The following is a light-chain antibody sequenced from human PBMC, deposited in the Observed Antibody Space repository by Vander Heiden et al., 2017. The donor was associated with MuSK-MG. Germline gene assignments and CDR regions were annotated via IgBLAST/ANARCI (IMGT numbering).Light chain of an antibody. CDR2: DTN. V-gene: IGLV7-46*01. CDR1: TGAVTSGHY. CDR3: LLSYSGTWDWV. J-gene: IGLJ3*02. Sequence: QAVVTQEPSLTVSPGGTVTLTCGSSTGAVTSGHYPYWFQQKPGQAPRTLIHDTNNKHSWTPARFSGFILGGKAALTLSGAQPEDEAEYYCLLSYSGTWDWVFGGGTKLTVL.